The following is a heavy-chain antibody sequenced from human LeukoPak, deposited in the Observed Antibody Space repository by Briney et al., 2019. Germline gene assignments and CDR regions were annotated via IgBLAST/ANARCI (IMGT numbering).Heavy chain of an antibody. D-gene: IGHD2-15*01. V-gene: IGHV3-7*01. Sequence: GGSLTLSCAASGFTFSSYWMSWVRQAPGKGLEWVANIKQDGSEKYYVDSVKGRFTISRDNAKNSLYLQMNSLRAEDTAVYYCARTGSSVHFDYWGQGTLVTVSS. J-gene: IGHJ4*02. CDR2: IKQDGSEK. CDR3: ARTGSSVHFDY. CDR1: GFTFSSYW.